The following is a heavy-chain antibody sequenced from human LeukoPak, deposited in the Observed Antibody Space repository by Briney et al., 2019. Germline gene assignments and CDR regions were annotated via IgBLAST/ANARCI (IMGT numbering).Heavy chain of an antibody. Sequence: GGSLRLSCAASGFTFNNYDMQWVRQAPGKGLEWVTFIRSDGSNKYYADSVKGRFTISRDNSKNTLYLQMNSLRAEDTAVYYCARDHYDSSGYYYEGDAFDIWGQGTMVTVSS. CDR2: IRSDGSNK. CDR1: GFTFNNYD. D-gene: IGHD3-22*01. V-gene: IGHV3-30*02. CDR3: ARDHYDSSGYYYEGDAFDI. J-gene: IGHJ3*02.